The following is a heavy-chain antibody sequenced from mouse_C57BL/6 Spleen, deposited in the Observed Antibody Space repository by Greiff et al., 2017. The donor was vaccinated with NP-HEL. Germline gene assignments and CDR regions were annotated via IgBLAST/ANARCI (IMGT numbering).Heavy chain of an antibody. CDR3: AREPDYYGSSYFDV. Sequence: DVKLVESGGGLVKPGGSLKLSCAASGFTFSSYAMSWVRQTPEKRLEWVATISDGGSYTYYPDNVKGRFTISRDNAKNNLYLQMSHLKSEDTAMYYCAREPDYYGSSYFDVWGTGTTVTVSS. J-gene: IGHJ1*03. CDR1: GFTFSSYA. V-gene: IGHV5-4*01. D-gene: IGHD1-1*01. CDR2: ISDGGSYT.